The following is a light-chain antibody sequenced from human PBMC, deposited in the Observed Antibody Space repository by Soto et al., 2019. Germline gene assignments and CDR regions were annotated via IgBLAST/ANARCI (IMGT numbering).Light chain of an antibody. J-gene: IGLJ2*01. CDR3: TSYASGSSPVV. V-gene: IGLV2-14*01. CDR2: DVN. Sequence: QSALTQPASVSGSPGQSMTLSCTGTSSDIGGYDYVSWYQRHPGKAPKLIIYDVNNRPSGVSNRFSGSKSGNTASLTISGLQAEDEADYYCTSYASGSSPVVFGGGTKLTVL. CDR1: SSDIGGYDY.